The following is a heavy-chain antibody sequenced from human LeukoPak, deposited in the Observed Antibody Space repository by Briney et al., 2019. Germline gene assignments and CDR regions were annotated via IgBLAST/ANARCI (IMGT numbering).Heavy chain of an antibody. CDR1: GFTFSSYA. CDR2: IWYDGSKK. CDR3: AAAGNSASLAY. V-gene: IGHV3-33*08. Sequence: GGSLRLSCAASGFTFSSYAMHWVRQAPGKGLEWVAVIWYDGSKKYHADSVKGRFTISRDNSKNTLYLQMNSLRPEDTAVYYCAAAGNSASLAYWGQGTLVTVSS. J-gene: IGHJ4*02. D-gene: IGHD6-13*01.